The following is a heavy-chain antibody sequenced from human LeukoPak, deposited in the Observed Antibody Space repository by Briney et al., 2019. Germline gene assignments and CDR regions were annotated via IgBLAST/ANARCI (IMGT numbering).Heavy chain of an antibody. CDR1: GYTFTGYY. V-gene: IGHV1-2*02. D-gene: IGHD2-2*01. CDR3: ASWVVPAANLSNDY. Sequence: ASVKVSCKASGYTFTGYYMHWVRQAPGQGLEWMGWINPNSGGTNYAQKFQGRVTMTRDTSNSTAYMELSRLRSDDTAVYYCASWVVPAANLSNDYWGQGTLVTVSS. CDR2: INPNSGGT. J-gene: IGHJ4*02.